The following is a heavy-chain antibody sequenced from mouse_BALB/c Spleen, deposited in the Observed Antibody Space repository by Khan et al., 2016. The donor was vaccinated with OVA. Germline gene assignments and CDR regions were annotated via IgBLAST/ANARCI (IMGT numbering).Heavy chain of an antibody. CDR2: ISYIGGT. J-gene: IGHJ2*01. Sequence: EVQLQESGPGLVKPSQSLSLTCTVTGYSITSGYAWNWIRQFPGNKLEWMGYISYIGGTSYNPSLKSRISITRDTSKNQFFLQLNSVTTEDTATYYCSRGNYYGYYFDYWGQGTTLTVSS. V-gene: IGHV3-2*02. D-gene: IGHD1-1*01. CDR1: GYSITSGYA. CDR3: SRGNYYGYYFDY.